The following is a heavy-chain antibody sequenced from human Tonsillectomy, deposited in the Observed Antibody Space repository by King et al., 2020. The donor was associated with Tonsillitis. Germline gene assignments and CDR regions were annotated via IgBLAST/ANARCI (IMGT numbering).Heavy chain of an antibody. CDR1: GCSISSSSYY. J-gene: IGHJ2*01. V-gene: IGHV4-39*01. Sequence: QLQESGPGLVKPSETLSLTCTVSGCSISSSSYYWGWIRQPPGKGLEWIGSIYYSGTTYYNPSLKSRVTISVDTSKNQFSLKLSPVTAADTAVYHCASIHSDYGGYWYHDLWGRGTLVTVSS. D-gene: IGHD4-23*01. CDR2: IYYSGTT. CDR3: ASIHSDYGGYWYHDL.